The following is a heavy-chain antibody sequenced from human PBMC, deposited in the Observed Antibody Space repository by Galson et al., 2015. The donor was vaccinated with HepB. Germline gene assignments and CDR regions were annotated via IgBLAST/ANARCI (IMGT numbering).Heavy chain of an antibody. V-gene: IGHV1-18*01. CDR2: INTYSRKT. J-gene: IGHJ5*02. D-gene: IGHD2-15*01. Sequence: QSGAEVKKPGASVKVSCKASGYTFDTYSITWVRQAPGQGLEWLGWINTYSRKTKLARKVQGRLLLTADISTNTAYMELRRLTSDDTAVYYCTRGALVVVVDGTENNWFAPWGQGTLVTVSS. CDR3: TRGALVVVVDGTENNWFAP. CDR1: GYTFDTYS.